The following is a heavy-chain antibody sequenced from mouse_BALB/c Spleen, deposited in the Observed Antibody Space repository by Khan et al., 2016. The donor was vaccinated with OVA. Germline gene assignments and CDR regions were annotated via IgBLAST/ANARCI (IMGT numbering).Heavy chain of an antibody. CDR1: GYSITSDYA. CDR3: ARWFTY. Sequence: EVQLQESGPGLVKPSQSLSLTCTVTGYSITSDYAWNWIRQFPGNKLEWMGYISYSGSTTYNPYLKSRISFTRDTSKNQFFLQLNSVTTEDTATYDCARWFTYWGQGTLVTVSA. J-gene: IGHJ3*01. V-gene: IGHV3-2*02. CDR2: ISYSGST.